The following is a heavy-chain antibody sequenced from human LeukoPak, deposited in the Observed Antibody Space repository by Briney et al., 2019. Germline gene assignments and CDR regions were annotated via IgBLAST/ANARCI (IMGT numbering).Heavy chain of an antibody. CDR1: GFTFSSYG. CDR3: ARAQGYSGYGYDAFDI. CDR2: ISYDGSNK. Sequence: GGSLRLSCAASGFTFSSYGMHWVRQAPGKGLEWVAVISYDGSNKYYADSVKGRFTISRDNSKNTLYLQMNSLRAEDTAVYYCARAQGYSGYGYDAFDIWGQGTMVTVSS. J-gene: IGHJ3*02. V-gene: IGHV3-30*03. D-gene: IGHD5-12*01.